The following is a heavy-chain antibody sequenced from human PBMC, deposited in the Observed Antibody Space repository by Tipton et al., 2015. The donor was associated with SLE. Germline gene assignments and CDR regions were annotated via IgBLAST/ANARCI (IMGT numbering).Heavy chain of an antibody. Sequence: SLRLSCTASGFSFRTFGMHWVRQAPGKGLEWVSFIRSDGNLRQYSDSVNGRFTISRDNSENTLSLQMSSLRFEDTAMYYCARDNRGAFDYWGQGTLVTVSS. CDR3: ARDNRGAFDY. CDR1: GFSFRTFG. D-gene: IGHD1-26*01. CDR2: IRSDGNLR. V-gene: IGHV3-30*02. J-gene: IGHJ4*02.